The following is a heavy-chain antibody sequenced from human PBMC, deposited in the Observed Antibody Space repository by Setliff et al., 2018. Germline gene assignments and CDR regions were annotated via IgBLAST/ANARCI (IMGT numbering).Heavy chain of an antibody. J-gene: IGHJ5*02. D-gene: IGHD3-3*02. V-gene: IGHV3-64*01. CDR3: ARGRIPRIFGVALNWFDP. CDR2: ISSNGGST. Sequence: ETLSLTCTVSGGSISSSSYYWGWIRQAPGKGLEYVSAISSNGGSTYYANSVKGRFTISRDNSKNTLYLQMGSLRAEDMAVYYCARGRIPRIFGVALNWFDPWGQGTLVTVSS. CDR1: GGSISSSS.